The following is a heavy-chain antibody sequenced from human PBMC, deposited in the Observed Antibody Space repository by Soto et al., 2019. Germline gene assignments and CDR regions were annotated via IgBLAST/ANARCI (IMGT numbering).Heavy chain of an antibody. CDR3: ARRLRSTGTDYYYYMDV. CDR2: INHSGST. Sequence: SETLSLTCAVYGGSFSGYYWSWIRQPPGKGLEWIGEINHSGSTNYNPSLKSRVTISVDTSKNQFSLKLSSVTAADTAVYYCARRLRSTGTDYYYYMDVWGKGTTVTVSS. J-gene: IGHJ6*03. CDR1: GGSFSGYY. D-gene: IGHD2-2*01. V-gene: IGHV4-34*01.